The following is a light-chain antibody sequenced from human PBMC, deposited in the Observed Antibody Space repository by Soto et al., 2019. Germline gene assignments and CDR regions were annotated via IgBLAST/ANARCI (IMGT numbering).Light chain of an antibody. CDR3: CSYAGSSFYV. Sequence: QAALTQPAAVSGSPGQSITISCTGTSSDVGSYNLVSWYQQHPGKAPKLMIYEGSKRPSGVSNRFSGSKSGNTASLTISGLQAEDEADYYCCSYAGSSFYVFGPAPKVTVL. V-gene: IGLV2-23*01. J-gene: IGLJ1*01. CDR2: EGS. CDR1: SSDVGSYNL.